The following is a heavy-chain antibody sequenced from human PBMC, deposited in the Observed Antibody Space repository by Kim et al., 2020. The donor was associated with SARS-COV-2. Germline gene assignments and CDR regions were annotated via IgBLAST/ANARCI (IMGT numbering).Heavy chain of an antibody. J-gene: IGHJ4*02. D-gene: IGHD2-8*01. CDR3: ARDRGEPLIHEGGY. CDR2: ISSGSGNI. V-gene: IGHV3-48*02. CDR1: GFTFNSYS. Sequence: GGSLRLSCVGSGFTFNSYSMTWVRQAPGKGLEWLSYISSGSGNIVYADSVKGRFTISRDNAKNSLYLQKNSLRDEDTGGYYCARDRGEPLIHEGGYWGQG.